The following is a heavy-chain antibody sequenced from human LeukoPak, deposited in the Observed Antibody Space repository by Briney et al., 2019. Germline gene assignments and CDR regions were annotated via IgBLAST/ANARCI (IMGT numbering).Heavy chain of an antibody. J-gene: IGHJ4*02. V-gene: IGHV4-39*07. CDR2: IYYSGST. CDR1: GGSISSSSYY. CDR3: ARDQGSGWTGGFDY. Sequence: SETLSLTCTVSGGSISSSSYYWGWIRQPPGKGLEWIGSIYYSGSTYYNPSLKSRVTISVDTSKNQSSLKLSSVTAADTAVYYCARDQGSGWTGGFDYWGQGTLVTVSS. D-gene: IGHD6-19*01.